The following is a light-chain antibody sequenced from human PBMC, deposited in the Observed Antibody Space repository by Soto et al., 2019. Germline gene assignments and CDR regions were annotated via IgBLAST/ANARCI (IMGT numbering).Light chain of an antibody. Sequence: EIVMTQSPATLSVSPGERATLSCRASQSVSSNLAWYQQKPGQAPRLLIYGVSTRATGIPARFSGSGSGTEFTLTISSLQSEDFAAYYCQQYNNWPPLTFGGGTKVEIK. CDR1: QSVSSN. J-gene: IGKJ4*01. V-gene: IGKV3-15*01. CDR2: GVS. CDR3: QQYNNWPPLT.